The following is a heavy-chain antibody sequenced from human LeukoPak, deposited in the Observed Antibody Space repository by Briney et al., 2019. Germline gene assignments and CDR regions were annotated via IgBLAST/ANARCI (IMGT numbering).Heavy chain of an antibody. Sequence: PGGSLRLSCAASGFTFDDYAMSWVRQAPGKGLEWVSGIGKNGGNPGYADSVKGRFTISRDNAKNSLYLQINSLRAEDTALFFCTRDPGTVAIDYWGQGTLVTVSS. J-gene: IGHJ4*02. D-gene: IGHD6-19*01. CDR1: GFTFDDYA. V-gene: IGHV3-20*04. CDR2: IGKNGGNP. CDR3: TRDPGTVAIDY.